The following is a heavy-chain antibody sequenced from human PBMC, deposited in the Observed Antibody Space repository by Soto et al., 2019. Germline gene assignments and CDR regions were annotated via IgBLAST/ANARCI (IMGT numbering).Heavy chain of an antibody. D-gene: IGHD2-8*01. CDR3: VKGTWAVQNASDASDS. Sequence: WGSRRLSCSASGFTFSGHAMPWLRQVPVTGLQYVSGIGINVGITYSADSVKGRFTISRDNSKDTLYLQMSSMRTEDTVIYYCVKGTWAVQNASDASDSRGKGKVVNVSA. V-gene: IGHV3-64D*06. J-gene: IGHJ6*04. CDR1: GFTFSGHA. CDR2: IGINVGIT.